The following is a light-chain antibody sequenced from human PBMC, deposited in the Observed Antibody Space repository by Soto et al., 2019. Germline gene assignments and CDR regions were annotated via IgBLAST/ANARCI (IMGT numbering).Light chain of an antibody. J-gene: IGKJ4*01. V-gene: IGKV1-39*01. CDR3: QQRSNWPLT. Sequence: DIQMTQSPSTLSASLGDRVTITCRASQSISSYLNWYQQKPGKAPKLLIYAASSLQSGVPSRFSGSGSGTDFTLTISSLEPEDFAVYYCQQRSNWPLTFGGGTKVDIK. CDR2: AAS. CDR1: QSISSY.